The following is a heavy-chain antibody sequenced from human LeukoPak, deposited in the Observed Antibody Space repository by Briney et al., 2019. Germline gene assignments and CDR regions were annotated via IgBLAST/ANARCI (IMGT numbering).Heavy chain of an antibody. CDR2: ISSSSTI. CDR1: GFTFSSYS. CDR3: AREESGSYFLYFDY. V-gene: IGHV3-48*04. J-gene: IGHJ4*02. D-gene: IGHD1-26*01. Sequence: PGGSLRLSCAASGFTFSSYSMNWVRQAPGKGLEWVSYISSSSTIYYADSVKGRFTISRDNAKNSLYLQMNSLRAEDTAVYYCAREESGSYFLYFDYWGQGTLVTVSS.